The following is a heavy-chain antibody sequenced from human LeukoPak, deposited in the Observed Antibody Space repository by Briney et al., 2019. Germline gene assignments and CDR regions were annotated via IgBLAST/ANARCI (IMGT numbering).Heavy chain of an antibody. V-gene: IGHV1-2*02. CDR3: ARDSRDGYNYVDY. Sequence: ASVKVSCRASGYTFTGYYMHWVRQAPGQGLEWMGWINPNSGGTNYAQKFQGRVTMTRDTSISTAYMELSRLRSDDTAVYYCARDSRDGYNYVDYWGQGTLITVSS. CDR1: GYTFTGYY. D-gene: IGHD5-24*01. CDR2: INPNSGGT. J-gene: IGHJ4*02.